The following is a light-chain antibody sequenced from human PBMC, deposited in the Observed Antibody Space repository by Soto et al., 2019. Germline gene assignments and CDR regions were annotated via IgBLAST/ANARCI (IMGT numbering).Light chain of an antibody. CDR3: QQYNDWPPQLT. J-gene: IGKJ4*01. CDR1: QSVSRN. Sequence: EIVMTQSPATLSVSPGERATLSCRASQSVSRNLAWYQQKPGQAPRLLIYGASTRATGIPGRFSGSGSGTESNLTISSLQSEDFAVYYCQQYNDWPPQLTFGGGNKVEIK. V-gene: IGKV3-15*01. CDR2: GAS.